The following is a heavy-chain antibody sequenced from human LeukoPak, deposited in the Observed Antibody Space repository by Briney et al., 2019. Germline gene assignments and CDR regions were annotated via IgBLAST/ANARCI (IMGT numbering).Heavy chain of an antibody. D-gene: IGHD3-10*01. Sequence: GGSLRLSCAASGFTVSSNYMSWVRQAPGKGLEWVSVIYSGGSTYYADSVKGRFTISRDNSKNTLYLQMNSLRAEDTAVYYCARGHRYGSGSYYPWFDPWGQGTLVTVSS. CDR2: IYSGGST. CDR3: ARGHRYGSGSYYPWFDP. V-gene: IGHV3-66*02. CDR1: GFTVSSNY. J-gene: IGHJ5*02.